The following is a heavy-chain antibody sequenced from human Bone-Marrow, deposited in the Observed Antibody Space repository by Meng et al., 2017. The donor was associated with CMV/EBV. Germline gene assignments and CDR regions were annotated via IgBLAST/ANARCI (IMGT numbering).Heavy chain of an antibody. J-gene: IGHJ4*02. CDR2: IYSGGST. CDR3: ASSSSIADFDY. CDR1: GFTVSSNY. V-gene: IGHV3-53*01. Sequence: GESLKISCAASGFTVSSNYMSWVRRAPGKGLEWVSVIYSGGSTYYADSVKGRFTISRDNSKNTLYLQMNSLRAEDTAVYYCASSSSIADFDYWGQGTLVTVSS. D-gene: IGHD6-6*01.